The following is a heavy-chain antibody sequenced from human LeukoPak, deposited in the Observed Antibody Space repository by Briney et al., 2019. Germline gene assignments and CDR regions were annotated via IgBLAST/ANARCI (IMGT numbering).Heavy chain of an antibody. J-gene: IGHJ4*02. Sequence: GGSLRLSCAASGFTFSSYAMSWVRHAPGKGLEWVSAISGSGGGTYYADSVKGRFTISRDNSKNTMYLQMNSLRAEDTAVYYCAKGWIQLHFDYWGQGTLVTVSS. CDR1: GFTFSSYA. CDR3: AKGWIQLHFDY. V-gene: IGHV3-23*01. D-gene: IGHD5-18*01. CDR2: ISGSGGGT.